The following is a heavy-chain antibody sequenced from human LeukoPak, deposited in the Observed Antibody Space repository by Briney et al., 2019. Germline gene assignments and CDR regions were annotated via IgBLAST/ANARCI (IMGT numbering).Heavy chain of an antibody. J-gene: IGHJ4*02. V-gene: IGHV3-7*01. D-gene: IGHD2-15*01. CDR2: INQDGSEK. Sequence: PGGSLRLSCAASRFTFSTYWMSWVRQAPGKELEWVANINQDGSEKYYVDSVKGRFTISRDNAKNSLYLQMSSLRVEDAAVYYCASRGWYQQDWGLGTLATVSS. CDR1: RFTFSTYW. CDR3: ASRGWYQQD.